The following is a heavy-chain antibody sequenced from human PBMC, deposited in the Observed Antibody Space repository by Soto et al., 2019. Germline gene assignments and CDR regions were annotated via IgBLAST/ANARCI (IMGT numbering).Heavy chain of an antibody. Sequence: GGSLRLSCAASGFTFSSYSMNWVRQAPGKGLEWVSYISSSSSTIYYADSVKGRFTISRDNAKNSLYLQMNSLRAEDTAVYYCARDGQITIFGVVIPKGPDYMDVWGKGTTVTVSS. CDR1: GFTFSSYS. J-gene: IGHJ6*03. D-gene: IGHD3-3*01. CDR3: ARDGQITIFGVVIPKGPDYMDV. CDR2: ISSSSSTI. V-gene: IGHV3-48*01.